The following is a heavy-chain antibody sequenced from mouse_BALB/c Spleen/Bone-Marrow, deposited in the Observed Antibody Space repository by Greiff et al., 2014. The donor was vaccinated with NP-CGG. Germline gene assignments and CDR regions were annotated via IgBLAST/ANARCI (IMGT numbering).Heavy chain of an antibody. CDR2: ISSGGSYT. CDR1: RFTFSNYA. Sequence: VQLKESGGGLVKPGGSLKLSCAASRFTFSNYAMSWVRQTPEKRLEWVATISSGGSYTYYPDSVKGRFTISRDNAQNTLYLQVSSLGSEDTALYFCARQENWALDYWGQGTTLTVSS. J-gene: IGHJ2*01. V-gene: IGHV5-9-3*01. D-gene: IGHD4-1*01. CDR3: ARQENWALDY.